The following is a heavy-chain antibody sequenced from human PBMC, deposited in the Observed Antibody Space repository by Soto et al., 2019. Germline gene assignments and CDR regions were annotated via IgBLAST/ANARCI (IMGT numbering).Heavy chain of an antibody. CDR2: MYKTGIT. CDR1: GGSISGYY. CDR3: ARVLRGYCATECYGWHD. D-gene: IGHD2-21*01. V-gene: IGHV4-59*01. Sequence: SENLSLTSTVSGGSISGYYWSWIPQPPGKVLEWIGYMYKTGITVYNPSFKSRVTISVDTSKNQFSLNLNSVTAADTAVYYCARVLRGYCATECYGWHDWGQGPTVTIS. J-gene: IGHJ6*02.